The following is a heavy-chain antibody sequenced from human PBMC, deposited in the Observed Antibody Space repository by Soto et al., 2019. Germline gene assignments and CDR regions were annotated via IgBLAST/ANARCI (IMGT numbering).Heavy chain of an antibody. V-gene: IGHV1-69*13. CDR1: GGTFSSYA. J-gene: IGHJ3*02. CDR3: ARDIAQNRDIVLMVYGTWGGAFDI. CDR2: IIPIFGTA. D-gene: IGHD2-8*01. Sequence: SVKVSCKASGGTFSSYAISWVRQAPGQGLEWMGGIIPIFGTANYAQKFQGRVTITADESTSTAYMELSSLRSEDKAVYYCARDIAQNRDIVLMVYGTWGGAFDIWGQGTMVTVSS.